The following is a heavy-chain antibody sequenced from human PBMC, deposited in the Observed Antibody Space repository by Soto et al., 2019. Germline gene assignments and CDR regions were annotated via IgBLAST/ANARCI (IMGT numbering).Heavy chain of an antibody. J-gene: IGHJ6*02. CDR3: ARDVNPSWIQLNYYGMDV. CDR2: IIPILGIA. CDR1: GGTFSSYT. Sequence: QVQLVQSGAEVKKPGSSVKVSCKASGGTFSSYTISWVRQAPGQGLEWMGRIIPILGIANYAQKFQGRVTITADKSTSTAYMELSSLRSEDTAVYYCARDVNPSWIQLNYYGMDVWGQGTTVTVSS. V-gene: IGHV1-69*08. D-gene: IGHD5-18*01.